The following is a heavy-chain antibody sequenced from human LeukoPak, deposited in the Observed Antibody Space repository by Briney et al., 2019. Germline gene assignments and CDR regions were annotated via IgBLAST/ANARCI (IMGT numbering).Heavy chain of an antibody. CDR3: ARSSGGSSSWYLGYWFDP. D-gene: IGHD6-13*01. CDR1: GYSFTSYW. CDR2: IYPGDSDT. V-gene: IGHV5-51*01. Sequence: GESLKISCKSSGYSFTSYWIGWVRQMPGKGLEWMGIIYPGDSDTRYSPSFQGQVTISADKSISTAYLQWGSLKASDTAMYYCARSSGGSSSWYLGYWFDPWGQGTLVTVSS. J-gene: IGHJ5*02.